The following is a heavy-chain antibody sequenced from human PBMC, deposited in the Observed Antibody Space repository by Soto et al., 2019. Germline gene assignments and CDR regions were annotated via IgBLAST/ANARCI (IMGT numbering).Heavy chain of an antibody. CDR1: GFPFSRYG. J-gene: IGHJ5*01. CDR2: ILHDGSEE. D-gene: IGHD4-17*01. V-gene: IGHV3-30*18. Sequence: QVHLVESGGGVVQPGTSLRLSCVASGFPFSRYGMHWVRQAPGKGLEWVTGILHDGSEEYYADSVKGRFTISRENSKNMLYLQMNTLKTEDTAVYYCVKAGGGYGDFVDSWGQGTPVTVSA. CDR3: VKAGGGYGDFVDS.